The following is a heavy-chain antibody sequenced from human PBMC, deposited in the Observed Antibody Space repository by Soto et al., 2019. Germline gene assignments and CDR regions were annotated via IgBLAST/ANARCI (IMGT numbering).Heavy chain of an antibody. D-gene: IGHD2-15*01. V-gene: IGHV4-34*01. Sequence: SETLSLTCAVYGGSFSGYYWSWIRQPPGKGLEWIGEINHSGSTNYNPSLKSRVTISVDTSKNQFSLKLSSVTAADTAVYYCARGRRVAATPYYYYYGMDVWCQGTTVTVSS. J-gene: IGHJ6*02. CDR3: ARGRRVAATPYYYYYGMDV. CDR1: GGSFSGYY. CDR2: INHSGST.